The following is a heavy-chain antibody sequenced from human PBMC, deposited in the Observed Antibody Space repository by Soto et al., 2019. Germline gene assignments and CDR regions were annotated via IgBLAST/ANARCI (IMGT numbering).Heavy chain of an antibody. V-gene: IGHV3-23*01. CDR2: ISGSGGST. CDR1: GFTFSNYA. CDR3: ARRSSGWYFDY. Sequence: EVQLLESGGGLVQPGGSLRLSCAAPGFTFSNYAMNWVRQAPGKGLEWVSVISGSGGSTYYADSVKGRFTISRDNSKNTLDLQMNSLRGEDTAVYYCARRSSGWYFDYWGQGTLVTVSS. J-gene: IGHJ4*02. D-gene: IGHD6-19*01.